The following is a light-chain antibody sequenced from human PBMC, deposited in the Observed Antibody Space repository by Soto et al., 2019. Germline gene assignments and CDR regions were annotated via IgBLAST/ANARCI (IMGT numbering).Light chain of an antibody. Sequence: QSLLTQPASVSGSPGQSITISCTGTSSDVGGYNYVSWYQQHPGKGPKLMIYEVSNRPSGVPDRFSGSKSGTSASLAITGLQAEDEADYYCQSYDSSMSGSYVVGTGTKVTVL. J-gene: IGLJ1*01. CDR1: SSDVGGYNY. V-gene: IGLV2-14*03. CDR2: EVS. CDR3: QSYDSSMSGSYV.